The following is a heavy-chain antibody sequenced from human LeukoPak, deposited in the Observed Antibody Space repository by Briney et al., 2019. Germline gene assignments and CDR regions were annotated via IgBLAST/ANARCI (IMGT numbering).Heavy chain of an antibody. J-gene: IGHJ5*02. CDR3: ARAPGAKGQPWFS. CDR1: GYSISSGYY. V-gene: IGHV4-38-2*02. Sequence: SETLSLTCTVSGYSISSGYYWGWIRQPPGKGLEWIGSIYHSGSTYYNPSLKSRVTISVDTSKNQFSLKLSSVTAADTAVYYCARAPGAKGQPWFSWGQGTLVTVSS. CDR2: IYHSGST. D-gene: IGHD1-26*01.